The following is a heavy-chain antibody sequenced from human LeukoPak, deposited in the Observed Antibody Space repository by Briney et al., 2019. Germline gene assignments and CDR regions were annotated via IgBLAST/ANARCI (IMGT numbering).Heavy chain of an antibody. CDR2: INHSGST. J-gene: IGHJ6*02. D-gene: IGHD4-17*01. CDR3: ARVKEYGDSYGMDV. Sequence: SETLSLTCAVYGGSFSGYYWSWIRQPPGKGLEWIGEINHSGSTNYNPSLKSRVTISVDTSKNQFSLKLSSVTAADTAVYYCARVKEYGDSYGMDVWGQGTTVTVSS. V-gene: IGHV4-34*01. CDR1: GGSFSGYY.